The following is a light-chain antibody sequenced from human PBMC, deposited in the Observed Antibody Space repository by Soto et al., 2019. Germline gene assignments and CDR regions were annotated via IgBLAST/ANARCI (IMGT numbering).Light chain of an antibody. CDR3: QQYGNSPPWT. CDR1: QSVSSAF. V-gene: IGKV3-20*01. J-gene: IGKJ1*01. Sequence: EIVLTQSPGTLSLSPGDRATLSCRASQSVSSAFLAWYQQKPGQAPRLLIYGASSRAAGIPDRFSGRGSGTDFTLTISRLEPEDFAVYYCQQYGNSPPWTFGQGTKVDIK. CDR2: GAS.